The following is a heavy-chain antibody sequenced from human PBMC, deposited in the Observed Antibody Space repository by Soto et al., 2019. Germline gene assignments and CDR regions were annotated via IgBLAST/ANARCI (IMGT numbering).Heavy chain of an antibody. CDR3: ASQLDTSGWYDY. Sequence: GESLKISCKGSGYSFTSFWIGWVRQLPGKGLELMGIIYPGDSDTRYSPSFQGQVTISADKSINTAYLQWSSLKASDAAIYYCASQLDTSGWYDYWGQGTLVTVSS. J-gene: IGHJ4*02. CDR1: GYSFTSFW. V-gene: IGHV5-51*01. D-gene: IGHD6-19*01. CDR2: IYPGDSDT.